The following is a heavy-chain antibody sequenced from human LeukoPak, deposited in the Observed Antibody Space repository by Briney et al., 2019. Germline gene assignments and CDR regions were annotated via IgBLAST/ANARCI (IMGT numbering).Heavy chain of an antibody. V-gene: IGHV4-59*01. CDR1: GGSISSYY. CDR3: ARSHAQKWSGYSH. D-gene: IGHD3-3*01. Sequence: WETLSLTCTVSGGSISSYYWGWIRQPPGKGLECIGYIYYSGSTNYNPSLKSRVTISVDTSKNQFSLKLTSVTAADTAVYFCARSHAQKWSGYSHWGQGTLVTVSS. J-gene: IGHJ4*02. CDR2: IYYSGST.